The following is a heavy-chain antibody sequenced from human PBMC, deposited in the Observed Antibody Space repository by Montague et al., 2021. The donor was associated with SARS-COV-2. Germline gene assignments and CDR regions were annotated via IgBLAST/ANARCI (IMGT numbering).Heavy chain of an antibody. CDR3: VRERERKEVWLRAFDY. D-gene: IGHD3-16*01. CDR1: GFTFSDYW. CDR2: IKTDGSRA. Sequence: SLRLSCAASGFTFSDYWMHWVRQAPGKGLVWLARIKTDGSRANYADSVQGRLTISRDNAKNTLFLHMDSLGVEDTAFYFCVRERERKEVWLRAFDYWGQGTLVTVSS. J-gene: IGHJ4*02. V-gene: IGHV3-74*01.